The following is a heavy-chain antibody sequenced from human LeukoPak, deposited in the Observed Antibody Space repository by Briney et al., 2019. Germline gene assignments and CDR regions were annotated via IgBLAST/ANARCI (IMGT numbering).Heavy chain of an antibody. CDR1: GFTFSSYS. D-gene: IGHD6-13*01. CDR2: ISSSSSYI. V-gene: IGHV3-21*01. CDR3: ARVRAVVAAPGEFWFDP. J-gene: IGHJ5*02. Sequence: GRSLRLSCAASGFTFSSYSMNWVRQAPGKGLEWVSSISSSSSYIYYADSVKGRFTISRDNAKNSLYLQMNSLRAEDTAVYYCARVRAVVAAPGEFWFDPWGQGTLVTVSS.